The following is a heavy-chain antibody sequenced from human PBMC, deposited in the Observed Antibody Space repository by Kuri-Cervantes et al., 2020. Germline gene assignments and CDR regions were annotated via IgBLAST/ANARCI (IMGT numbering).Heavy chain of an antibody. CDR1: GYTFTSYD. V-gene: IGHV1-8*01. D-gene: IGHD2-15*01. CDR2: MNPNSGNT. CDR3: ARDSGYCSGGSCYSSFDH. J-gene: IGHJ4*02. Sequence: ASVKVSCKASGYTFTSYDINWVRQATGQGLEWMGWMNPNSGNTGYAQKFQGRVTMTRNTSISTAYMELSSLRSEDTAVYYCARDSGYCSGGSCYSSFDHWGQGTLVTVSS.